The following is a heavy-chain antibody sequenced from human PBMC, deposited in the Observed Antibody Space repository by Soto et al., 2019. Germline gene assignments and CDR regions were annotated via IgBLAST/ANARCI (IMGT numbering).Heavy chain of an antibody. CDR2: INPSCFST. Sequence: ASVKVSCKASGYTFTSYFMHWVRQAPVQVLELMVIINPSCFSTSYSQKFQGRLTITMYASTITFYIELSSLRSEEAAVYYCAXGAVEQQLVNPTRYGMDVWGQGTTVTVSS. V-gene: IGHV1-46*01. CDR1: GYTFTSYF. J-gene: IGHJ6*02. CDR3: AXGAVEQQLVNPTRYGMDV. D-gene: IGHD6-13*01.